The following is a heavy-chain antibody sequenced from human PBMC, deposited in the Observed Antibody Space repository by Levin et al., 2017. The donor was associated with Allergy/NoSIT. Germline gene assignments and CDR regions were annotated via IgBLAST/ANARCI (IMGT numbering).Heavy chain of an antibody. V-gene: IGHV3-23*01. Sequence: GESLKISCAASGFTFSSYAMSWVRQAPGKGLEWVSAISGSGGSTYYADSVKGRFTISRDNSKNTLYLQMNSLRAEDTAVYYCASRSCSGGSCYRNFVDYWGQGTLVTVSS. CDR1: GFTFSSYA. D-gene: IGHD2-15*01. CDR3: ASRSCSGGSCYRNFVDY. J-gene: IGHJ4*02. CDR2: ISGSGGST.